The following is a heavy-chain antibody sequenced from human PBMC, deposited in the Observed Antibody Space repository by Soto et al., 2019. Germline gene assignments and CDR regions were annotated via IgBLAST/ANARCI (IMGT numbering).Heavy chain of an antibody. CDR3: AKDLTTCSGYEAPLLDP. Sequence: GGTLRLSCAASGFTFSSYGMHWVRQAPGKGLEWVAVISYNGSNKYYADSVKGRFTISRDNSKNTLHLQMNSLRAEDTAVYYWAKDLTTCSGYEAPLLDPWGQGTLETFCS. J-gene: IGHJ5*02. D-gene: IGHD5-12*01. V-gene: IGHV3-30*18. CDR1: GFTFSSYG. CDR2: ISYNGSNK.